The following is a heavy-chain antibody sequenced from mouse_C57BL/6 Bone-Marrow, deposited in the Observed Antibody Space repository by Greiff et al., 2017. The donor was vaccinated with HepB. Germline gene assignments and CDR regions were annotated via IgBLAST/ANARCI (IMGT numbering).Heavy chain of an antibody. CDR3: ARHRPVVERSYAMDY. CDR2: ISSGGSYT. V-gene: IGHV5-6*01. D-gene: IGHD1-1*01. J-gene: IGHJ4*01. Sequence: EVHLVESGGDLVKPGGSLKLSCAASGFTFSSYGMSWVRQTPDKRLEWVATISSGGSYTYYPDSVKGRFTISRDNAKNTLYLQMSRLKSEDTAMYYCARHRPVVERSYAMDYWGQGTSVTVSS. CDR1: GFTFSSYG.